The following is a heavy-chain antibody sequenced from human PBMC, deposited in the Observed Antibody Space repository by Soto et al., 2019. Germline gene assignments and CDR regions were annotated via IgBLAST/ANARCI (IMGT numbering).Heavy chain of an antibody. Sequence: EVQLLESGGDLVQPGGSLRLSCVASGFTFSSYTMSWVRQAPGKGLEWVSAITLSGGSTYFADSVKGRFTISRDNSKNTLYLQMNSLRAEDTAVYYCARVQGYFDYWGQGTLVTVSS. J-gene: IGHJ4*02. CDR2: ITLSGGST. V-gene: IGHV3-23*01. CDR3: ARVQGYFDY. CDR1: GFTFSSYT.